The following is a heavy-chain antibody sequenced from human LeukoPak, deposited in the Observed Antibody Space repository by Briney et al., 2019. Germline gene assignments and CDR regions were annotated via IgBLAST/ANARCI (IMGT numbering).Heavy chain of an antibody. CDR3: ARGKLVRGVIIMHYYYYYMDV. Sequence: ASVKVSCKASGYTFTSYDINWVRQATGQGLEWMGWMNPNSGNTGYAQKFQGRATITRNTSISTAYMELSSLRSEDTAVYYCARGKLVRGVIIMHYYYYYMDVWGKGTTVTVSS. CDR1: GYTFTSYD. D-gene: IGHD3-10*01. V-gene: IGHV1-8*03. CDR2: MNPNSGNT. J-gene: IGHJ6*03.